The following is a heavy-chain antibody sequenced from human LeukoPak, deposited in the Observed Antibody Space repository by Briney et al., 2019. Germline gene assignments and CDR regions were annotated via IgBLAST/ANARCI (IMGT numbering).Heavy chain of an antibody. D-gene: IGHD2-15*01. V-gene: IGHV4-34*01. Sequence: PGGSLRLSCAASGFTFSSYIMNWVRQAPGKGLEWIGEITHNGSTTFNPSLESRLTISVDTSKNQFSLKLTSVTAADASVYFCARGFCRGESCYSGEYFQHWGQGTLVTVSS. CDR2: ITHNGST. CDR1: GFTFSSYI. CDR3: ARGFCRGESCYSGEYFQH. J-gene: IGHJ1*01.